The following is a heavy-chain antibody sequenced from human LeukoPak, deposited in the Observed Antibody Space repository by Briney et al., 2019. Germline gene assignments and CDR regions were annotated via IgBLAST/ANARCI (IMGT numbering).Heavy chain of an antibody. D-gene: IGHD3-3*01. V-gene: IGHV4-39*01. J-gene: IGHJ4*02. CDR3: ASLGTIFGVVIPDY. Sequence: SGTLSLTCTVSGGSISSSSYYWGWIRQPPGKGLEWIGSIYYSGSTYYNPSLKSRVTISVDTSKNQFSLKLSSVTAADTAVYYCASLGTIFGVVIPDYWGQGTLVTVSS. CDR1: GGSISSSSYY. CDR2: IYYSGST.